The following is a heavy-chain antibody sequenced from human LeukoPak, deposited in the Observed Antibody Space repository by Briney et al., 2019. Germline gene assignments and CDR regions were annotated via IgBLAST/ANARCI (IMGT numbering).Heavy chain of an antibody. D-gene: IGHD1-7*01. J-gene: IGHJ4*02. Sequence: SETLSLTCTVSGGSISSYHWSWIRQPPGKGLECIGFIYYSGSTNYNPSLKSRVTISVDTSKNQFSLKLRSVTAADTAMFYCARLYGNFQNYYDYWGQGTLVAVSS. V-gene: IGHV4-59*12. CDR1: GGSISSYH. CDR3: ARLYGNFQNYYDY. CDR2: IYYSGST.